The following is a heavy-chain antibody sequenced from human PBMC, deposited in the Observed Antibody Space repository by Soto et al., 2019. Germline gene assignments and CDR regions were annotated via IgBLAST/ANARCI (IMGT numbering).Heavy chain of an antibody. V-gene: IGHV4-59*01. D-gene: IGHD3-3*01. CDR1: GGSISSYY. J-gene: IGHJ6*03. CDR2: IYYSGST. CDR3: GRDRVEYYDFWSGTQTSYYMDV. Sequence: SSETLSLTCTVSGGSISSYYWSWIRQPPGKGLEWIGYIYYSGSTNYNPSLKSRVTISVDTSKNQFSLKLSSVTAADTAVYYCGRDRVEYYDFWSGTQTSYYMDVWGKGTTVTVSS.